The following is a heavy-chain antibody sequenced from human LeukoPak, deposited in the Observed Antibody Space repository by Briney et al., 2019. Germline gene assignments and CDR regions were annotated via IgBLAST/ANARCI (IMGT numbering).Heavy chain of an antibody. V-gene: IGHV3-30*04. CDR2: ISYDGSNK. D-gene: IGHD2-2*01. CDR3: ARDSSWSPRIVVVPAAKSVGGYFQH. J-gene: IGHJ1*01. CDR1: GFTFSSYA. Sequence: GRSLRLSCAASGFTFSSYAMHWVRQAPGKGLEWVAVISYDGSNKYYADSVKGRFTIPRDNSKNTLYLQMNSLRAEDTAVYYCARDSSWSPRIVVVPAAKSVGGYFQHWGQGTLVTVSS.